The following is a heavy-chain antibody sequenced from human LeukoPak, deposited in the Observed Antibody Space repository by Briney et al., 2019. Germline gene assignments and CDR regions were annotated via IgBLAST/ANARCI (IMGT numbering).Heavy chain of an antibody. V-gene: IGHV1-2*02. J-gene: IGHJ4*02. D-gene: IGHD2-2*02. CDR2: INPNSGGT. Sequence: ASVKVSCKASGYTFTGYYMHWVRQAPGQGLEWMGWINPNSGGTNYAQKFQGRVTMTRDTSISTAYMELRSLRSDDTAVYYCAVADCSSTSCYIGYWGQGTLVTVSS. CDR3: AVADCSSTSCYIGY. CDR1: GYTFTGYY.